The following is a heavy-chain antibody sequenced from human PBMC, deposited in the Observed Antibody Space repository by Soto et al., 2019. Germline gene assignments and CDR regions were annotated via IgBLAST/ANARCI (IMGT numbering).Heavy chain of an antibody. Sequence: KPSETLSLTCSVSGGSITSTIDYWGWIRQSPGKGLEWIGNIYYDGSTFYNPSLKSRVTISVDTSKRQFSLRVSSVTAADTAVYYCARRGRASWRNWFDPWGHGKLVTVSS. CDR3: ARRGRASWRNWFDP. D-gene: IGHD2-2*01. V-gene: IGHV4-39*01. CDR2: IYYDGST. CDR1: GGSITSTIDY. J-gene: IGHJ5*02.